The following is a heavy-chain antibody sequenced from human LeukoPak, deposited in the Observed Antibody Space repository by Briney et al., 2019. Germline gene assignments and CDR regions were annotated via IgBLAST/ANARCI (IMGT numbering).Heavy chain of an antibody. CDR1: GFTFSSYG. J-gene: IGHJ4*02. CDR3: AKENGLYTMDPDYFDY. D-gene: IGHD3-10*01. Sequence: GRSLRLSCAASGFTFSSYGMHWVRHAPGKGLEWVAVISYDGSNKYYADSVKGRFTISRDNSKNTLYLQMNSLRAEDTAVYYCAKENGLYTMDPDYFDYWGQGTLVTVSS. V-gene: IGHV3-30*18. CDR2: ISYDGSNK.